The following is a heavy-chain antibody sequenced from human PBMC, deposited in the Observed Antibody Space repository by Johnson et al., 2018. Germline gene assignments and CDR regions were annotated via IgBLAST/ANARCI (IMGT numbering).Heavy chain of an antibody. CDR2: IYYSGST. V-gene: IGHV4-59*03. J-gene: IGHJ6*02. CDR3: AILNPAGYGVDV. Sequence: QVQLVESGPGLVKPSESLSLTCTVSGGSISSYYWSWIRQPPGKGLEWIGLIYYSGSTNYNPSLKSRITISVDTSKNQFTLKLSSSTAADTAVYYCAILNPAGYGVDVWGQGTTVTVSS. CDR1: GGSISSYY.